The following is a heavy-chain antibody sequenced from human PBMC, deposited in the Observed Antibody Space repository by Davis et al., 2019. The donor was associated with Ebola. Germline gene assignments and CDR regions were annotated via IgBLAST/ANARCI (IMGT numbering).Heavy chain of an antibody. CDR2: IYYSGST. D-gene: IGHD5-18*01. V-gene: IGHV4-39*01. Sequence: SETLSLTCTVSGGSISSSGFYWTWIRQPPGKGLEWIGSIYYSGSTHYNPSLKSPVTISVDTSKNQFSLKLSSVTAADTAVYYCARGGAGIQLWSKLYYCDYWGQGTLVTVSS. CDR1: GGSISSSGFY. J-gene: IGHJ4*02. CDR3: ARGGAGIQLWSKLYYCDY.